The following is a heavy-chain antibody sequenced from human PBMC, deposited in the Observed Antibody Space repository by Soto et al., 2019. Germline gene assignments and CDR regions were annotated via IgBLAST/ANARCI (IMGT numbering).Heavy chain of an antibody. CDR3: TRALSGSYDS. J-gene: IGHJ5*01. D-gene: IGHD1-26*01. Sequence: PSQTLSLTCAISGDSVSSKAAAWNWIRQSPSRGLEWLGRTYYRSKWSTDYAVSVKSRITINPDTSKNQFSLQLNSVTPEDTAVYYCTRALSGSYDSWGQGTLVTVS. CDR1: GDSVSSKAAA. V-gene: IGHV6-1*01. CDR2: TYYRSKWST.